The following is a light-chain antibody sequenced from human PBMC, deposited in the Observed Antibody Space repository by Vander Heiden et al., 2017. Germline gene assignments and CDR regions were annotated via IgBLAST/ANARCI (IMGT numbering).Light chain of an antibody. CDR3: QQEDNLPKT. J-gene: IGKJ5*01. V-gene: IGKV1-33*01. CDR2: DAS. Sequence: DIQMTQSPSSLSASVVDRVTITCQASQDISTYLNWYQQKPGRAPKLLIYDASNLETGVPSRFSGSGSGTDFTFTISSLQPEDIATYYCQQEDNLPKTFGQGTRMEIK. CDR1: QDISTY.